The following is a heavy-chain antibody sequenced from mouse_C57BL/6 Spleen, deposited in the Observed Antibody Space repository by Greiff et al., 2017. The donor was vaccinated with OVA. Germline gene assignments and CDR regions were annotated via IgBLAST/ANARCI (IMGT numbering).Heavy chain of an antibody. CDR1: GFSFNTYA. Sequence: EVKLQESGGGLVQPTGSLKLSCAASGFSFNTYAMHWVRQAPGKGLEWVARISSKSNNYETYYADSVKDRFTISKDDSESKLYLQMNNLKTEDTSMYYCVRQGRYSMDYWGQGTSVTVSS. V-gene: IGHV10-1*01. J-gene: IGHJ4*01. CDR3: VRQGRYSMDY. CDR2: ISSKSNNYET.